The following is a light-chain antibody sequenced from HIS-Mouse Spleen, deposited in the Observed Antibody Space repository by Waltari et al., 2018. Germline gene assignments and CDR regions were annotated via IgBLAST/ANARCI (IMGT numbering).Light chain of an antibody. V-gene: IGKV1-33*01. CDR1: QDISNY. J-gene: IGKJ4*01. CDR2: DAS. CDR3: QQYDNXPT. Sequence: DIQMTQSPSSLSASVGDRVTITCQASQDISNYLNWYQQKPGKAPKLLIYDASNLETGVPSRFSGSGSGTDFTFTISSLQPEDIAXYYCQQYDNXPTFXGGTKVEIK.